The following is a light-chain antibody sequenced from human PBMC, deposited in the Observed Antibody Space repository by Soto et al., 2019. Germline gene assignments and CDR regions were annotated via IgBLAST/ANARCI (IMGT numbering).Light chain of an antibody. Sequence: EIVLTQSPGTLSLSPGERATLSCRASQSVSSSSLAWYQQNPGQAPRLLIYGASSRATGIPDRFSGSGSGTDFTLTISRLEPEDFAVYYCQQHGTSPITRGQATRLEI. CDR1: QSVSSSS. CDR2: GAS. J-gene: IGKJ5*01. V-gene: IGKV3-20*01. CDR3: QQHGTSPIT.